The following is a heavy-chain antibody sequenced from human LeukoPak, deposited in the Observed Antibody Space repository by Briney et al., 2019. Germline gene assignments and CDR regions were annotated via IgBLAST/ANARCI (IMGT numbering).Heavy chain of an antibody. CDR1: GYSISSGYY. CDR3: ARAGHWSGYYPYFDY. Sequence: SETLSLTCTVSGYSISSGYYWGWIRQPPGKGLEWIGSIYHSGSTYYNPSLKSRVTISVDTSKNQFSLKLSSVTTADTAVYYCARAGHWSGYYPYFDYWGQGTLVTVSS. V-gene: IGHV4-38-2*02. D-gene: IGHD3-3*01. CDR2: IYHSGST. J-gene: IGHJ4*02.